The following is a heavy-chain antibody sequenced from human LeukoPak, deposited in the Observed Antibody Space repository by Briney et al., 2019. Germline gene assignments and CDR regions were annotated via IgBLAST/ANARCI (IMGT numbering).Heavy chain of an antibody. V-gene: IGHV3-30*18. Sequence: GGSLRLSCAASGFTFSSYGMHWVRQAPGKGLEWVAVISYDGSNKYYADSVKGRFTISRDNSKNTLYLQMNSLRAEDTAVYYCAKTDLGYCSGGSCYDYFDYWGQGTLVTVSS. CDR3: AKTDLGYCSGGSCYDYFDY. CDR2: ISYDGSNK. J-gene: IGHJ4*02. D-gene: IGHD2-15*01. CDR1: GFTFSSYG.